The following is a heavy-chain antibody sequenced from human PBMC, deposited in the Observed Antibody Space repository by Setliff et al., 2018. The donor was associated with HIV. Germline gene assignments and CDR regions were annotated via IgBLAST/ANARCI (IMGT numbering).Heavy chain of an antibody. CDR3: ARRGYSYDTSGYYYYFDY. CDR2: ISANNGNT. D-gene: IGHD3-22*01. CDR1: GYTFTKYG. Sequence: ASVKVSCKPSGYTFTKYGITWVRQAPGQGLEWMGWISANNGNTNYAQKFQGRVTMTTDTSTRTAYMELGNLRSDDTAVCYCARRGYSYDTSGYYYYFDYWGQGTLVTVSS. V-gene: IGHV1-18*01. J-gene: IGHJ4*02.